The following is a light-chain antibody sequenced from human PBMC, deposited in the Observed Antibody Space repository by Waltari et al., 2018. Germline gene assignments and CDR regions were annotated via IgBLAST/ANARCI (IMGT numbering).Light chain of an antibody. Sequence: QSVLTQPPSVSGAPGQRVSISCTGSTSNIGAGYDVHWYQQGPGKAPKLITYGTNTRPLGCPDRFFGSQYGTSASLAIIGLQAEDEGDYYCQSYDTTLSVVFGGGTKLTVL. J-gene: IGLJ2*01. CDR2: GTN. CDR1: TSNIGAGYD. V-gene: IGLV1-40*01. CDR3: QSYDTTLSVV.